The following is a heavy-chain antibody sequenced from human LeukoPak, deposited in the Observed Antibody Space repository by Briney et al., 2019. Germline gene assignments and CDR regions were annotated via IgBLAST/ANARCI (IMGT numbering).Heavy chain of an antibody. CDR2: IKQDGSEK. D-gene: IGHD3-3*01. CDR3: ARVRFLERSQYYFDY. Sequence: GGSLRLSCAASEFSFNIYWMSWARQAPGRGREWVANIKQDGSEKYYVGSVEGRFTISRDNVKNSLYLQMNSLRAEDTAVYYCARVRFLERSQYYFDYWGQGTLVTVSS. J-gene: IGHJ4*02. V-gene: IGHV3-7*01. CDR1: EFSFNIYW.